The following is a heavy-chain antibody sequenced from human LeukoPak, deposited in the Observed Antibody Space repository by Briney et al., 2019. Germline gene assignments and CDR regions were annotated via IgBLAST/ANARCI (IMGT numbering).Heavy chain of an antibody. CDR3: ARDLYGAERGY. V-gene: IGHV3-53*01. CDR1: GFTVSSNY. D-gene: IGHD4-17*01. CDR2: MYSGGSK. J-gene: IGHJ4*02. Sequence: GGSLRLSCAASGFTVSSNYMSWVRQAPGKGLEWVSVMYSGGSKYYADSVKGRFTISRDNSKNTLYLQMNSLRAEDTAVYYCARDLYGAERGYWGQGTLVTVSS.